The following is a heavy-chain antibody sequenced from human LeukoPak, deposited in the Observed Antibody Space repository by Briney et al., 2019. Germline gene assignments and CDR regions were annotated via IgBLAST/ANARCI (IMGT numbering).Heavy chain of an antibody. CDR3: AREGGDDVDY. J-gene: IGHJ4*02. V-gene: IGHV3-48*01. Sequence: GGSLSLPCPAPGFTFITYAMTWVGKPPGKGLEWISYISSRSSTKQYADSVKGRFTISRDTAKNSLYLQMNSLRAEDTAIYYCAREGGDDVDYWGQGTLVTVSS. CDR2: ISSRSSTK. CDR1: GFTFITYA. D-gene: IGHD5-12*01.